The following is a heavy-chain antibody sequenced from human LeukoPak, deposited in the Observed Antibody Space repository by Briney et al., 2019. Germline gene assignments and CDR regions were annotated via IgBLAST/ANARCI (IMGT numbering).Heavy chain of an antibody. D-gene: IGHD6-13*01. Sequence: SETLSLTCTVSGGSISSYYWSWLRQPPGKGLEWIGYIYTSGSNNYKPSLTSRVTISVDTSKNQFSLKLSSVTAADTAVYYCARRHSSSGGHNWFDPWGQGTLVTVSS. CDR3: ARRHSSSGGHNWFDP. J-gene: IGHJ5*02. V-gene: IGHV4-4*09. CDR2: IYTSGSN. CDR1: GGSISSYY.